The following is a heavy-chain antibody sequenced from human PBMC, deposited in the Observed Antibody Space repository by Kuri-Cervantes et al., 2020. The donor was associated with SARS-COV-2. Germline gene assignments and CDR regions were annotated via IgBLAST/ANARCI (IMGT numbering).Heavy chain of an antibody. CDR1: GYTFTSYA. J-gene: IGHJ6*03. Sequence: SVKVSCKASGYTFTSYAISWVRQAPGQGLEWMGGIIPIFGTANYAQKFQGRVTMTRDTSTSTVYMELSSLRSEDTAVYYCARELGDEGYYDFWSGTKYYYYYMDVWGKGTTVTVSS. CDR2: IIPIFGTA. CDR3: ARELGDEGYYDFWSGTKYYYYYMDV. V-gene: IGHV1-69*05. D-gene: IGHD3-3*01.